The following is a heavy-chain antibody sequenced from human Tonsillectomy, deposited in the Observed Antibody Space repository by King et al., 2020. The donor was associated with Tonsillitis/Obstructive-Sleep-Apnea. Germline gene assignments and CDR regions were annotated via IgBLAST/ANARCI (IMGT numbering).Heavy chain of an antibody. Sequence: VQLVESGAEVKKPGESLRISCKGSGYSFTSYWISWVRQMPGKGLEWMGRIDPSDSYTNYSPSFQGHVTISADKSISTAYLQWNSLKASDTAMYYCAIIAAALNRYDYWGQGTLVTVSS. CDR3: AIIAAALNRYDY. J-gene: IGHJ4*02. CDR1: GYSFTSYW. V-gene: IGHV5-10-1*03. CDR2: IDPSDSYT. D-gene: IGHD6-13*01.